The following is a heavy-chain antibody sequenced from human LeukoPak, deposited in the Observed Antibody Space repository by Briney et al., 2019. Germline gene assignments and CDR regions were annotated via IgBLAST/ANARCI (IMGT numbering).Heavy chain of an antibody. CDR1: GGSISGSY. Sequence: SETLSLTCTVSGGSISGSYWSWFRQPPGEXLEWIAYIHSNGNTNYNPSLKSRLTITVDTSKNQFSLRLTSVTAADTAVYYCARHQNSGSYPLDHWGQGTLVTVSS. V-gene: IGHV4-59*08. J-gene: IGHJ4*02. D-gene: IGHD3-10*01. CDR2: IHSNGNT. CDR3: ARHQNSGSYPLDH.